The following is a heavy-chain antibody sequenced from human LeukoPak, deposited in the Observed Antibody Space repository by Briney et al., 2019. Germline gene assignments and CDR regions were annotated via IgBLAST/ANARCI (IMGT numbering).Heavy chain of an antibody. Sequence: PSETLSLTCAVYGGSFSGYYWSWIRQPPGKGLEWIGEINHSGSTNYNPSLKSRVTLSVDTSKNQFSLKLSSVTAADTAVYYCARGARAXXYXXXXXGXXRNDYWGQGTLVTVS. J-gene: IGHJ4*02. V-gene: IGHV4-34*01. CDR1: GGSFSGYY. D-gene: IGHD3-16*01. CDR3: ARGARAXXYXXXXXGXXRNDY. CDR2: INHSGST.